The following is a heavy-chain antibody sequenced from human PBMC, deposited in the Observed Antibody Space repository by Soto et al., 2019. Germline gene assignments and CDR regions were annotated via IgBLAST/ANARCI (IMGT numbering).Heavy chain of an antibody. Sequence: EVQLVESGGGLVQPGGSLRLSCSVSGFTFSDYGVNWVRQAPGKGLEWISYISSGSDTIYYAESVQGRFTISRDDAKNSLFLQMNNLRNEDTAVYYCARVSKTGEDDYWGHGTLVTVSS. CDR3: ARVSKTGEDDY. CDR2: ISSGSDTI. D-gene: IGHD3-10*01. V-gene: IGHV3-48*02. CDR1: GFTFSDYG. J-gene: IGHJ4*01.